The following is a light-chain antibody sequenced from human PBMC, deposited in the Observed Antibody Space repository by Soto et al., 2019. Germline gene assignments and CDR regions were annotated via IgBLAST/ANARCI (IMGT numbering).Light chain of an antibody. CDR3: AAWDDSLNGVV. Sequence: QSVLTQPPSASGTPGQRVTISCSGSSSNIGSHTVNWYQQLPGTAPRLLIYNTYYRPSGVPDRFSGSKSGTSASLAIGGLQSEDEADYYCAAWDDSLNGVVFGGGTKLTVL. CDR2: NTY. CDR1: SSNIGSHT. J-gene: IGLJ2*01. V-gene: IGLV1-44*01.